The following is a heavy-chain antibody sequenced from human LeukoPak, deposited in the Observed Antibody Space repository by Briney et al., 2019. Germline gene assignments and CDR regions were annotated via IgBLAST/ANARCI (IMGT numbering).Heavy chain of an antibody. J-gene: IGHJ4*02. Sequence: ASAKVSCKASGYTFTTYGFSWVRQAPGQGLEWMGWISADNGYTSYAQNLQGRVTITRDTSTSTVYMELRSLRSDDTAVYYCARDIGYSYSHFDYWGQGTLVTVSS. CDR1: GYTFTTYG. CDR3: ARDIGYSYSHFDY. CDR2: ISADNGYT. D-gene: IGHD6-13*01. V-gene: IGHV1-18*04.